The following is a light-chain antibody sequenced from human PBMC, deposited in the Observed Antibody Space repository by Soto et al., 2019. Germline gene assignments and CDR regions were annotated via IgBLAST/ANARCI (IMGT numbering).Light chain of an antibody. CDR2: RNN. CDR3: AAWDDSLSGVL. J-gene: IGLJ2*01. Sequence: QLVLTQPPSASGAPGQRVTISCSGSSSNIGSNYVYWYQQIPGTAPKLLIYRNNQRRSGVPDRFSGSKSGTSVSLAISGLRSEDEANYYCAAWDDSLSGVLFGGGTKLTVL. CDR1: SSNIGSNY. V-gene: IGLV1-47*01.